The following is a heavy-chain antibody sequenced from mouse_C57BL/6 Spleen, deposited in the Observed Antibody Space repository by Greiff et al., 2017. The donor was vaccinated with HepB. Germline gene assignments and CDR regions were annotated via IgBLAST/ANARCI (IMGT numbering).Heavy chain of an antibody. CDR1: GYTFTDYY. V-gene: IGHV1-26*01. CDR3: AREGFYYGLDY. Sequence: EVQLQQSGPELVKPGASVKISCKASGYTFTDYYMNWVKQSHGKSLEWIGDINPNNGGTSYNQKFKGKATLTVDKSSSTAYMELRSLTSEDSAVYYCAREGFYYGLDYWGQGTTLTVSS. D-gene: IGHD1-2*01. CDR2: INPNNGGT. J-gene: IGHJ2*01.